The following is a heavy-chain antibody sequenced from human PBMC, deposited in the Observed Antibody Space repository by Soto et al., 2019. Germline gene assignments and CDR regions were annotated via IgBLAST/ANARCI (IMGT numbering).Heavy chain of an antibody. CDR2: IYHSGST. CDR1: GGSISSSNW. CDR3: ARGGYYIGRDFDY. J-gene: IGHJ4*01. V-gene: IGHV4-4*02. Sequence: ETLSRTCSAPGGSISSSNWWSWVRQPPGKGLEWIGEIYHSGSTNYNPPLKSRVTISVDKSKNQFSLKLSSVTAADTAVYYCARGGYYIGRDFDYWGQGTLVTVYS. D-gene: IGHD3-22*01.